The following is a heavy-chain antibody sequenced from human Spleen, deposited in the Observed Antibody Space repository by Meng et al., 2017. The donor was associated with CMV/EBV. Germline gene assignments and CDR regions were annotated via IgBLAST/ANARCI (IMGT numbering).Heavy chain of an antibody. J-gene: IGHJ4*02. CDR3: ARDWSGSDDS. CDR1: GFTFDDYA. D-gene: IGHD1-26*01. V-gene: IGHV3-9*01. Sequence: SLKISCAASGFTFDDYAMHWVRQAPGKGLEWVSGISWNSGSIGYADSVKGRFTISRDNAKNTLYLQMNSLRAEDTAVYYCARDWSGSDDSWGQGTLVTVSS. CDR2: ISWNSGSI.